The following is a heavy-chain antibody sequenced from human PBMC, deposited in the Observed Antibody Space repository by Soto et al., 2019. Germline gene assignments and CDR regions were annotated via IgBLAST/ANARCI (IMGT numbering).Heavy chain of an antibody. V-gene: IGHV3-30*18. Sequence: GGSLRLSCLASGFTFNNYGIHWVRQAPGKGLEWVGVISSDGGTKYYADSVKGRFTISRDNSENTLYLQMDSLRPEDTAVYYCAKEIAVAGDLDYWGHGTMVTVYS. CDR2: ISSDGGTK. CDR1: GFTFNNYG. D-gene: IGHD6-19*01. CDR3: AKEIAVAGDLDY. J-gene: IGHJ4*01.